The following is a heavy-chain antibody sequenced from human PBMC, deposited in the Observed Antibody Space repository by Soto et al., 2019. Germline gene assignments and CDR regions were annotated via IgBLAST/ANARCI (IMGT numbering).Heavy chain of an antibody. D-gene: IGHD2-15*01. V-gene: IGHV4-59*12. CDR2: IYYSGST. Sequence: SETLSLTCTVSGGTISSYYWSWIRQHPGKGLEWIGYIYYSGSTSSNPSLKSRVTISVDTSKNQFSLKLSSVSAADTAVHYCVRGVAHWGQGTLVTVSS. J-gene: IGHJ4*02. CDR1: GGTISSYY. CDR3: VRGVAH.